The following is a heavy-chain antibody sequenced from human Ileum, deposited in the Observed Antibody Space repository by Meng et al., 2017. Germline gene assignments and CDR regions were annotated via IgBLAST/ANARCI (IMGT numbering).Heavy chain of an antibody. J-gene: IGHJ3*02. CDR3: ARWVVSLQSFDM. CDR2: VYYTGDT. CDR1: GDSVSSSASS. V-gene: IGHV4-39*07. Sequence: GSLRLSCSVSGDSVSSSASSWGWIRQPPVKGLEWIANVYYTGDTSYYASLESRVTISLDTPKNQFSLKLSSVTAADTAMYYCARWVVSLQSFDMWGQGTMVTVSS.